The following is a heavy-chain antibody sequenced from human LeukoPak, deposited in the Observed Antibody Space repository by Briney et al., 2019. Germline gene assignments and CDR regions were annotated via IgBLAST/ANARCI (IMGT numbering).Heavy chain of an antibody. D-gene: IGHD1-26*01. CDR2: IDTVGNT. Sequence: GGSLRLSCGASGFPFSNYDMHWVRQAPGKGLDWVSAIDTVGNTYYSGSVKGRFTISRENAQNSLFLQMNSLRDGYTALYYCIRMRTREHQYGMDVWGQGTTVTVSS. CDR1: GFPFSNYD. CDR3: IRMRTREHQYGMDV. J-gene: IGHJ6*02. V-gene: IGHV3-13*01.